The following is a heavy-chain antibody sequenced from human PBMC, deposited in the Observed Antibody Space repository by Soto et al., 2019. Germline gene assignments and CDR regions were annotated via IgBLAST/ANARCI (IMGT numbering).Heavy chain of an antibody. D-gene: IGHD2-8*01. Sequence: QVQLQQWGAGLLKPSETLSLTCAVYGGSFSGYYWSWIRQPPGKGLEWIGEINHSGSTNYNPSLKSRVTISVDTSKNQFSLKLSSVTAADTAVYYCARERRMVYAILSGVGYYYMDVWGKGTTVTVSS. CDR3: ARERRMVYAILSGVGYYYMDV. J-gene: IGHJ6*03. CDR1: GGSFSGYY. V-gene: IGHV4-34*01. CDR2: INHSGST.